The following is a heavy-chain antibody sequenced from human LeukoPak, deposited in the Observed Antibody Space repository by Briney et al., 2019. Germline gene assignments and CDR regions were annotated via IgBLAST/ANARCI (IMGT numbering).Heavy chain of an antibody. CDR1: GYTFTSYG. J-gene: IGHJ4*02. D-gene: IGHD3-22*01. Sequence: ASVKVSCKASGYTFTSYGISWVRQAPGRGLEWMGWISAYNGNTNYAQKLQGRVTMTTDTSTSTAYMELRSLRSDDTAVYYCARGQGMYYYDSSGYDNYFDYWGQGTLVTVSS. CDR3: ARGQGMYYYDSSGYDNYFDY. CDR2: ISAYNGNT. V-gene: IGHV1-18*01.